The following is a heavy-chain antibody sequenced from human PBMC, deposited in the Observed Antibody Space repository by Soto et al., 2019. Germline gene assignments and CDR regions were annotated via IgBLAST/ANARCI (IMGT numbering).Heavy chain of an antibody. J-gene: IGHJ6*04. CDR2: INPSGGST. Sequence: ASVKVSCKASGYTFISYYMHWVRQAPGQGPEWMGIINPSGGSTSYAQKFQGRVTMTRDTSTSTVYMELSSLRSEDTAVYYCARDLGGTRGIYQYSYGRDVGGKGPTVTVSS. D-gene: IGHD1-1*01. CDR3: ARDLGGTRGIYQYSYGRDV. CDR1: GYTFISYY. V-gene: IGHV1-46*01.